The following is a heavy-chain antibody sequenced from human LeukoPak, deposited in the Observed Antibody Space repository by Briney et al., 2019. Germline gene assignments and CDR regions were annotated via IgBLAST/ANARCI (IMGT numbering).Heavy chain of an antibody. CDR3: AKDRSSTWSFDY. D-gene: IGHD6-13*01. CDR2: ISSDGSNN. Sequence: PGGSLRLSCAASGFTFNSDNMHWVRQAPGKGLEWMAVISSDGSNNCYADSVKGRFTISRDNSRNTLYLQMNSLIAEDTAVYYCAKDRSSTWSFDYWGQGTLVTVSS. CDR1: GFTFNSDN. V-gene: IGHV3-30*18. J-gene: IGHJ4*02.